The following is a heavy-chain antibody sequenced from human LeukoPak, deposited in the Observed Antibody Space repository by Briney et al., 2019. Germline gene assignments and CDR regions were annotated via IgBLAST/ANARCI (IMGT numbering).Heavy chain of an antibody. CDR2: ISGRNTGT. J-gene: IGHJ3*02. V-gene: IGHV3-23*01. D-gene: IGHD3-10*01. CDR3: ANPYGSGSYYMSALDI. Sequence: GGSLRLSCAASGFNFRIHDMSWVRQAPGKGLEWVSTISGRNTGTYYADSVKGRFTISRDNSKNMLYLQMNSLRAEDTAVYYCANPYGSGSYYMSALDIWGLGTMVTVSS. CDR1: GFNFRIHD.